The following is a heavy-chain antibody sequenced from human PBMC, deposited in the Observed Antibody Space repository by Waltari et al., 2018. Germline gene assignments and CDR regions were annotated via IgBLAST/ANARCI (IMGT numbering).Heavy chain of an antibody. D-gene: IGHD3-9*01. CDR1: GGSISSSSYY. V-gene: IGHV4-39*01. CDR3: ARRGYDILTGYYYFDY. CDR2: IYYSGST. Sequence: QLQLQESGPGLVKPSETLSLTCTVSGGSISSSSYYWCWIRQPPGKGLEWSGSIYYSGSTYYNPSLKSRVTISVDTSKNQFSLKLSSVTAADTAVYYCARRGYDILTGYYYFDYWGQGTLVTVSS. J-gene: IGHJ4*02.